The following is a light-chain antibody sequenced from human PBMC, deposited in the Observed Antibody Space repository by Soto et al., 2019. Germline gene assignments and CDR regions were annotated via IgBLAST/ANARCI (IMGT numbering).Light chain of an antibody. Sequence: EIVLTQSPATLSLSPGDTATLSCRASQSVSTWLSWYQQKPGQAPRLLIYDASNRATGIPARFSGSGSGTDFTLTICSLEPEDFAVYYCQQRSNWITFGQGTRLEIE. CDR2: DAS. J-gene: IGKJ5*01. CDR1: QSVSTW. CDR3: QQRSNWIT. V-gene: IGKV3-11*01.